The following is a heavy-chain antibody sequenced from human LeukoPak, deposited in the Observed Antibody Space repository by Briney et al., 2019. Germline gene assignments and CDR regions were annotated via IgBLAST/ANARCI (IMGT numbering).Heavy chain of an antibody. V-gene: IGHV3-66*02. J-gene: IGHJ4*02. CDR3: ARSSSIAARYFDY. CDR1: GFTVSSNY. Sequence: PGGSLGLSCAASGFTVSSNYMSWVRQAPGKGLEWVSVIYSGGSTYYADSVKGRFTISRDNSKNTLYLQMNSLRAEDTAVYYCARSSSIAARYFDYWGQGTLVTVSS. D-gene: IGHD6-6*01. CDR2: IYSGGST.